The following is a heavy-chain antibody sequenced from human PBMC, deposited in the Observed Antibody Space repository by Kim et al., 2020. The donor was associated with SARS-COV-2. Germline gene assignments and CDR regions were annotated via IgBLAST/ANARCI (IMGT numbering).Heavy chain of an antibody. CDR2: INTNTGNP. CDR3: ARVDGSGWFNFDP. D-gene: IGHD6-19*01. Sequence: ASVKVSCKASGYSLTSYALNWVRQAPGQGLEWMGWINTNTGNPTYAQGFTGRFVFSLDTSVSTAYLQISSLKAEDTAVYYCARVDGSGWFNFDPWGQGTLVTVSS. V-gene: IGHV7-4-1*02. CDR1: GYSLTSYA. J-gene: IGHJ5*02.